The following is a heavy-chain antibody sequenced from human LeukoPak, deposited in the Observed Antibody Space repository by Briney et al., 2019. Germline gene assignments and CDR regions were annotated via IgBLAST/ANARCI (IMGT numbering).Heavy chain of an antibody. CDR3: ARPTYSRYAFDI. CDR2: IYYSGST. Sequence: SETLSLTCTVSGGSISSYYWSWIRQPPGKGLEWIGYIYYSGSTNYNPSLKSRVTISVDTSKNQFSLKLSSVTAADTAVYYCARPTYSRYAFDIWGQGTMVTVSS. CDR1: GGSISSYY. J-gene: IGHJ3*02. V-gene: IGHV4-59*12. D-gene: IGHD2-21*01.